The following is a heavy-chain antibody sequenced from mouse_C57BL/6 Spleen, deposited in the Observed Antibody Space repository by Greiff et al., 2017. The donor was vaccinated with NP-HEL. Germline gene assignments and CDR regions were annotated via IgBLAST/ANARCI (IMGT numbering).Heavy chain of an antibody. CDR2: IDPETGGT. CDR1: GYTFTDYE. Sequence: VQLQQSGAELVRPGASVTLSCKASGYTFTDYEMHWVKQTPVHGLEWIGAIDPETGGTAYNQKFKGKAILTADKSSSTAYMELRSLTSEDSAVYYCTREGAYYSNPFAYWGQGTLVTVSA. V-gene: IGHV1-15*01. D-gene: IGHD2-5*01. J-gene: IGHJ3*01. CDR3: TREGAYYSNPFAY.